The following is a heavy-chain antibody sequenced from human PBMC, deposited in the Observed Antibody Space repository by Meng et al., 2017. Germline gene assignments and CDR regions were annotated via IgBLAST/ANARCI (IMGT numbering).Heavy chain of an antibody. Sequence: GGSLRLSCAASGFTFSNAWMSWVRQAPGKGLEWVGRIKNKTDGGTTDYAAPVKGRFTISRDDSKNTPYLQMNSLKAEDTAVYYCTTSVVSTAYFSYYNCIDVWGQGTPVTVSS. CDR3: TTSVVSTAYFSYYNCIDV. CDR2: IKNKTDGGTT. CDR1: GFTFSNAW. J-gene: IGHJ6*02. D-gene: IGHD5/OR15-5a*01. V-gene: IGHV3-15*01.